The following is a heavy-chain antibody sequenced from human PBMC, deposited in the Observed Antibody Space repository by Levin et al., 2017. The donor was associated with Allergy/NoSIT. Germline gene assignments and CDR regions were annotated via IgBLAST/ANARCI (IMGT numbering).Heavy chain of an antibody. D-gene: IGHD1-7*01. Sequence: GGSLLLSFSSSGFPFGDYGMHWVRQAPGKGLQWVAVIWWNGNNKFYGDSVKGRFSISRDNSKNSLSLQMNSLRGEDTAVYYCARANRNWDYVEDGPNFDYWGRGTLVTVSS. CDR2: IWWNGNNK. J-gene: IGHJ4*02. CDR1: GFPFGDYG. CDR3: ARANRNWDYVEDGPNFDY. V-gene: IGHV3-33*01.